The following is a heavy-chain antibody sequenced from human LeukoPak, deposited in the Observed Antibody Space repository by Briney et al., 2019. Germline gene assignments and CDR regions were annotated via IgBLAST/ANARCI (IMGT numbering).Heavy chain of an antibody. J-gene: IGHJ4*02. D-gene: IGHD3-3*02. Sequence: GGSLRLSCAASGFTFSSYAMSWVRQAPGKGLEWVSVISGSGSNTYYADSVKGRFTISRDNSKNTLYLQMNSLRPDDTAVYYCAKGGINIFALARRSFDHWGQGALVTVSS. CDR2: ISGSGSNT. CDR3: AKGGINIFALARRSFDH. CDR1: GFTFSSYA. V-gene: IGHV3-23*01.